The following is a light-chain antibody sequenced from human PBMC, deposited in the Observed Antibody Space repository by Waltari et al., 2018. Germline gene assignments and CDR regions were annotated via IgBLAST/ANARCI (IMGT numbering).Light chain of an antibody. CDR3: HQYYTSPNT. Sequence: DIVMAQSPDSLAVSLGERATISCKSSQTILSPTNRNYLAWYQQKPGQPPTLLINWASTRQAGVPDRFSGRGSGTDFNLTIDGLQAEDVAIYYCHQYYTSPNTFGGGTQVEIK. CDR2: WAS. CDR1: QTILSPTNRNY. V-gene: IGKV4-1*01. J-gene: IGKJ4*01.